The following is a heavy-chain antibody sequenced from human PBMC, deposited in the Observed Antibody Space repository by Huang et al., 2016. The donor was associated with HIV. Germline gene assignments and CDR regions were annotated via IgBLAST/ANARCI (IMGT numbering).Heavy chain of an antibody. V-gene: IGHV5-51*01. CDR3: ARRFSSSSGYFDY. J-gene: IGHJ4*02. Sequence: VQLVQSGAEVKKPGESLKISCKGSGDSFSSYWLAWVRQMPGKGLEWMGIIFPGDADNTYSPSFEGQVTISADKSIGTAYLQWSSLKASDTAMYYCARRFSSSSGYFDYWGQGSLVTVSS. D-gene: IGHD6-6*01. CDR2: IFPGDADN. CDR1: GDSFSSYW.